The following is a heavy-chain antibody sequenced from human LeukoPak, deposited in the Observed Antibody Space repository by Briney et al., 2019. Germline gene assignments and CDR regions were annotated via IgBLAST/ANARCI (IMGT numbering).Heavy chain of an antibody. V-gene: IGHV4-34*01. D-gene: IGHD3-10*01. CDR3: ARGRRDYYYGSGSYYAFDI. CDR2: INHSGST. CDR1: GEPFSGYY. J-gene: IGHJ3*02. Sequence: SETLSLTCAVYGEPFSGYYWSWIRQPPGKGLEWIGEINHSGSTNYNPSLKSRVTISVDTSKNQFSLKLTSVTTADTAVYYCARGRRDYYYGSGSYYAFDIWGQGTMVTVSS.